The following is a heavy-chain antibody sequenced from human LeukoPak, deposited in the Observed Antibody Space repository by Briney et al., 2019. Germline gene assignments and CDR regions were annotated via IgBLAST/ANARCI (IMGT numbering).Heavy chain of an antibody. CDR2: VYYSGST. D-gene: IGHD1-26*01. V-gene: IGHV4-31*03. Sequence: SETLSLTCTVSGGSISSGGYYWSRIRQHPGKGLEWIGYVYYSGSTYYNPSLKSRVTISVDTSKNQFSLKLSSVTAADTAVYYCASTKPPAGDSGLDWGQGTLVTVSS. CDR3: ASTKPPAGDSGLD. CDR1: GGSISSGGYY. J-gene: IGHJ4*02.